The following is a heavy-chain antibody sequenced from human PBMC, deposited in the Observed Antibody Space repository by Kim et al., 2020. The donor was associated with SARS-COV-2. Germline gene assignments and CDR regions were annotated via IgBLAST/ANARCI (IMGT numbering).Heavy chain of an antibody. CDR3: ARVGHTYATQY. D-gene: IGHD5-18*01. V-gene: IGHV3-7*01. CDR1: GFTFSSYW. CDR2: IKSDGSEK. Sequence: GGSLRLSCAASGFTFSSYWMSWVRQAPGKGLEWVANIKSDGSEKYYVDSVKGRFTISRDNAKKSLFLQMNSLTAEDTAVYYCARVGHTYATQYWGQGTLVTVSS. J-gene: IGHJ4*02.